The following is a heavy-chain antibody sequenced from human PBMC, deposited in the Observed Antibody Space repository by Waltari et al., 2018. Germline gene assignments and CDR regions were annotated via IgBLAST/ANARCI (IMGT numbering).Heavy chain of an antibody. CDR3: ARHAFGNSGWHFFDY. CDR2: FDPSGTYT. D-gene: IGHD6-19*01. Sequence: EVQLVQSGAEIKKPGESLRISCQGSGYIFTNHWNTWVRQMPGKGLEWIGRFDPSGTYTNYSPSFQGHVTVSADKSISTAYLQWSSLKASDTAIYYCARHAFGNSGWHFFDYWGQGTLVTVSS. J-gene: IGHJ4*02. V-gene: IGHV5-10-1*03. CDR1: GYIFTNHW.